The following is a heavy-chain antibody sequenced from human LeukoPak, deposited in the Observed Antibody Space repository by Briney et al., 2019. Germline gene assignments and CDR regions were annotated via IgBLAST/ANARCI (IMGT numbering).Heavy chain of an antibody. D-gene: IGHD3-10*01. J-gene: IGHJ4*02. V-gene: IGHV3-21*01. CDR2: ISSSSSYI. CDR3: AREGPITIVEFDY. Sequence: GGSLRLSCAASGFTFSSYSMNWVRQAPGKGLEWVSSISSSSSYIYYADSVKGRFTISRDNAKNSLYLQMNSLRAEDTAVYYCAREGPITIVEFDYWGQGTLVTVSS. CDR1: GFTFSSYS.